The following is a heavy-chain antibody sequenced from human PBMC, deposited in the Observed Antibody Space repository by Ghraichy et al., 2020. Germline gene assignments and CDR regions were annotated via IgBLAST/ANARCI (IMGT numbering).Heavy chain of an antibody. CDR2: IYYSGST. J-gene: IGHJ4*02. CDR3: ARGGRDGYNWKN. CDR1: GGPVSSGSYY. Sequence: SETLSLTCTVSGGPVSSGSYYWSWIRQPPGKGLEWIGYIYYSGSTNYNPSLKSRVTISVDTSKNQFSLKLSSVTAADTAVYYCARGGRDGYNWKNWGQGTLVTVSS. V-gene: IGHV4-61*01. D-gene: IGHD5-24*01.